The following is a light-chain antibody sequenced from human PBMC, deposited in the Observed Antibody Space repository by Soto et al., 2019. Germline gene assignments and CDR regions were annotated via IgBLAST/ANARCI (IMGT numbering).Light chain of an antibody. J-gene: IGLJ1*01. V-gene: IGLV2-14*01. Sequence: QSVLTQPASVSGPPGQSITISCTGTSSDVGAYNYVSWYQQHPGKAPKLIIYEVSNRPAGVSNRFSGSKSGNTASLTISGLQAEDEADYHCSSYTSSTTYVFATGTKV. CDR3: SSYTSSTTYV. CDR1: SSDVGAYNY. CDR2: EVS.